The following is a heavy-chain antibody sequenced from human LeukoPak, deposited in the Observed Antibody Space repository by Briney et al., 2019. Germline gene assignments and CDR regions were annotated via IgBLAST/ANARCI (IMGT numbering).Heavy chain of an antibody. CDR2: INHSGST. D-gene: IGHD3-10*01. V-gene: IGHV4-34*01. Sequence: SETLSLTCAVYGGSFSGYYWSWIRQPPGKGLEWIGEINHSGSTNYNPSLKSRVTISVDTSKNQFSLKLSPVTAADTAVYYCAREGGRGLLWFGEGTTSFDYWGQGTLVTVSS. CDR1: GGSFSGYY. J-gene: IGHJ4*02. CDR3: AREGGRGLLWFGEGTTSFDY.